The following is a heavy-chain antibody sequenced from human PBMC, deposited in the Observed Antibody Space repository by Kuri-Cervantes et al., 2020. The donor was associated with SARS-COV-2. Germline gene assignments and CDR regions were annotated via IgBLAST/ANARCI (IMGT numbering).Heavy chain of an antibody. CDR2: ISHDGRDT. D-gene: IGHD3-22*01. CDR1: EFNFRYYG. CDR3: ARPSNFHHDSGAYV. Sequence: GESLKISCVASEFNFRYYGMYWVRQAPGKGLEWLAVISHDGRDTYHGDSVKGRFTISRDNSKNTLYLQMNSLRPEDTAVYYCARPSNFHHDSGAYVWGQGTTVTVSS. J-gene: IGHJ6*02. V-gene: IGHV3-30*03.